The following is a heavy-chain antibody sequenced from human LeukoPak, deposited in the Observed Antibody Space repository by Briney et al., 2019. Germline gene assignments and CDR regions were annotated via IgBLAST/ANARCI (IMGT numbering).Heavy chain of an antibody. CDR1: GGSVRGFY. J-gene: IGHJ4*02. Sequence: ASLIVPCWDCGGSVRGFYWSGLRKTTGKGLEWIGEVNHSGSTNYNPSLKSRVTISVDTSKNQFSLKLSSVTAADTAVYYCARGSGYDILDYWGQGTLVTVSS. CDR2: VNHSGST. V-gene: IGHV4-34*01. CDR3: ARGSGYDILDY. D-gene: IGHD5-12*01.